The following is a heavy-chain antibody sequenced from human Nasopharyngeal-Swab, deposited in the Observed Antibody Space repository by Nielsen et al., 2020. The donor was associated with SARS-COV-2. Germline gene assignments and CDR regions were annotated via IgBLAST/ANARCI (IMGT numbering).Heavy chain of an antibody. J-gene: IGHJ5*02. V-gene: IGHV4-30-4*01. CDR1: GGSISSGDYY. D-gene: IGHD6-6*01. CDR2: IYYSGST. CDR3: AREGEYSSSFGASNWFDP. Sequence: SETLSLTCTVSGGSISSGDYYWSWIRQPPGKGLEWIGYIYYSGSTYYNPSLKSRVTISVDTSKNQFSRKLSSVTAADTAVYYCAREGEYSSSFGASNWFDPWGQGTLVTVSS.